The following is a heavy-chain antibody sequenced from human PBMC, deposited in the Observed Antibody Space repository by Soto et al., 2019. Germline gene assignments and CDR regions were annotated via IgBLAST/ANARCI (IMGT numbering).Heavy chain of an antibody. CDR3: ARQVPYYDILTGYSSNWFDP. J-gene: IGHJ5*02. CDR2: IYYSGST. V-gene: IGHV4-59*08. D-gene: IGHD3-9*01. CDR1: GGSISNYY. Sequence: PSETLSLTCTVSGGSISNYYWSWIRQPPGKGLEWIGYIYYSGSTNYNPSIKSRVTISVDTSKNQFSLKLSFVTAADTAVYYCARQVPYYDILTGYSSNWFDPGGQGTLVTVS.